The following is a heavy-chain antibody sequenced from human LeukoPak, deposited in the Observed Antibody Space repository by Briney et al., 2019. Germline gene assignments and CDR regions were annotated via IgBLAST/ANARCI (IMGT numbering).Heavy chain of an antibody. CDR1: GFTFSSCV. CDR2: ISGSGGST. CDR3: AKDLSRLRFFEWQV. Sequence: GGPLRLSCAASGFTFSSCVMSWVRQAPGKGLEWISGISGSGGSTSYADSVKGRFIISRDNSKNTLYLQMNSLRAEDTAVYYCAKDLSRLRFFEWQVWGQGTLVTVSS. D-gene: IGHD3-3*01. J-gene: IGHJ4*02. V-gene: IGHV3-23*01.